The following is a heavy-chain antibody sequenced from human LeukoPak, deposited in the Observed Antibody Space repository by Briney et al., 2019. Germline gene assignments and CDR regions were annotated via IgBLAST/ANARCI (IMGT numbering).Heavy chain of an antibody. J-gene: IGHJ6*03. V-gene: IGHV1-8*03. CDR3: ARGEGLPAASKGYYYYYYMDV. Sequence: GASVKVSCKASGYTFTSYYMHWVRQAPGQGLEWMGWMNPNSGNTGYAQKFQGRVTITRNTSISTAYMELSSLRSEDTAVYYCARGEGLPAASKGYYYYYYMDVWGKGTTVTVSS. D-gene: IGHD2-2*01. CDR1: GYTFTSYY. CDR2: MNPNSGNT.